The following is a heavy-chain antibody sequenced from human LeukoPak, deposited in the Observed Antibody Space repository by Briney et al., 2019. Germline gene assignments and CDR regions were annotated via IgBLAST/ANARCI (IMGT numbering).Heavy chain of an antibody. CDR1: GFTFSNYA. CDR2: ISGSGDDP. J-gene: IGHJ4*02. V-gene: IGHV3-23*01. D-gene: IGHD5-24*01. CDR3: ARGGWLQFGGFDY. Sequence: GGSLRLSCAASGFTFSNYAMNWVRQAPGKGLEWVSSISGSGDDPSYADSVKGRFTISRDNSKNTLYLQMNSLRAEDTAVYYCARGGWLQFGGFDYWGQGTLVTVSS.